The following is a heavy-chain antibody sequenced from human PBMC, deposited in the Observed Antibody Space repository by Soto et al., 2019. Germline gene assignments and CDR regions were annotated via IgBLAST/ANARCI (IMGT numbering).Heavy chain of an antibody. CDR3: AKDRLEGDLYYYGMDV. Sequence: GSLRLSCAASGFTFSSYGMHWVRQAPGKGLEWVAVISYDGSNKYYADSVKGRFTISRDNSKNTLYLQMNSLRAEDTAVYYCAKDRLEGDLYYYGMDVWGQGTTVTVSS. J-gene: IGHJ6*02. D-gene: IGHD1-1*01. CDR1: GFTFSSYG. CDR2: ISYDGSNK. V-gene: IGHV3-30*18.